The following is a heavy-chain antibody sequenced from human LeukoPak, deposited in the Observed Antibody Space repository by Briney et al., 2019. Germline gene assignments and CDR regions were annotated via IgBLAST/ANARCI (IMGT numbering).Heavy chain of an antibody. CDR1: GFSFRRYS. CDR2: ISYSSSFI. CDR3: ARDQGTYTDYDVDY. Sequence: GGSLRLSCVASGFSFRRYSMNWVRQAPGKGLEWVAYISYSSSFIYYADSVKGRFIITRDNAENSLFLQMNSLRAEDTAVYYCARDQGTYTDYDVDYWGQGTLVTVSS. D-gene: IGHD4-17*01. J-gene: IGHJ4*02. V-gene: IGHV3-21*01.